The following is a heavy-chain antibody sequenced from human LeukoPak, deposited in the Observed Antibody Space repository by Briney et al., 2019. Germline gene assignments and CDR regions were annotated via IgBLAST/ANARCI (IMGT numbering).Heavy chain of an antibody. Sequence: GASVKVSCKASGYTFTGYYMHWVRQAPGQGLEWMGWINPNSGGTNYAQKFQGRVTMTRDTSISTAYMELSRLRSDDTAVYYCARASAGYSSCWYVGWGQGTLVTVSS. J-gene: IGHJ4*02. CDR1: GYTFTGYY. CDR3: ARASAGYSSCWYVG. D-gene: IGHD6-13*01. CDR2: INPNSGGT. V-gene: IGHV1-2*02.